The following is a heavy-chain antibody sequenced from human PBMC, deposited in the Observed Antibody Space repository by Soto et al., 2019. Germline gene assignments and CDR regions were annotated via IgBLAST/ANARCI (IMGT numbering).Heavy chain of an antibody. Sequence: ASVKVSFKASGHRFTSYGFSWVRQAPGQGLEWMGWISAYDGDTKYVQSLQGRVTLTTDTSTNTAFMELRSLRSDDTAVYFCAWDAAVAGNSYGLDVWGQGTTVTVSS. D-gene: IGHD6-19*01. CDR2: ISAYDGDT. CDR3: AWDAAVAGNSYGLDV. J-gene: IGHJ6*02. CDR1: GHRFTSYG. V-gene: IGHV1-18*04.